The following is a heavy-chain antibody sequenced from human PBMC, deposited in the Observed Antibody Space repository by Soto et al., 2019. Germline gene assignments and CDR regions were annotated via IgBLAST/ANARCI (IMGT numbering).Heavy chain of an antibody. D-gene: IGHD1-7*01. J-gene: IGHJ5*02. V-gene: IGHV4-59*01. CDR3: AKTGNYHNWFDP. CDR2: IYYSGST. CDR1: GGSISSYY. Sequence: PSETLSLTCTVPGGSISSYYWSWIRQPPGKGLEWIGYIYYSGSTNYNPSLKSRVTISVDTSKNQFSLKLSSVTAADTAVYYCAKTGNYHNWFDPWGQGTLVTVSS.